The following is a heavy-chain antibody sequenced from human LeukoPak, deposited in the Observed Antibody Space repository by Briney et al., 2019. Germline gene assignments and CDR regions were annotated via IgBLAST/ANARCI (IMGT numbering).Heavy chain of an antibody. CDR2: ISAYNGNT. CDR1: GYTFTSYG. J-gene: IGHJ4*02. V-gene: IGHV1-18*01. CDR3: ARYRLGDTAMVGLDY. D-gene: IGHD5-18*01. Sequence: ASVKVSCKASGYTFTSYGISWVRQAPGQGLEWMGWISAYNGNTNYAQKLQGRVTMTTDTSTSTAYMELRSLRSDDTAVYYCARYRLGDTAMVGLDYWGQGTLVTVSS.